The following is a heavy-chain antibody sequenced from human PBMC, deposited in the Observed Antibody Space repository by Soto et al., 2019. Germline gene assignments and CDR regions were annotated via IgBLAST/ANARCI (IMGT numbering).Heavy chain of an antibody. D-gene: IGHD3-10*01. Sequence: QVQLVQSGAEVKKPGSSVKVSCTASGGTFNFYSISWVRQAPGQGLEWVGRVIPMVGMSEYAQKFRGRVTITADKSTSTAYMNLRSLRSEDTAVYYCATNYGSGSAHFDYWGQETLVTVSS. CDR2: VIPMVGMS. J-gene: IGHJ4*02. V-gene: IGHV1-69*02. CDR1: GGTFNFYS. CDR3: ATNYGSGSAHFDY.